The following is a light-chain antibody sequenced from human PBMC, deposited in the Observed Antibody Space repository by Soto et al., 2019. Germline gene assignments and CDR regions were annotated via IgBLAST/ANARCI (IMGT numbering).Light chain of an antibody. CDR2: DAS. J-gene: IGKJ2*01. CDR1: QIVSNNF. CDR3: QQYAYSPFT. V-gene: IGKV3-20*01. Sequence: DIVLTQSPGTLSLSPGDSATLSCRASQIVSNNFVAWYQQIPGQPPRLLIYDASSRATGIPDRFSGSGSGKGFTLTISRLEPEDFALYSCQQYAYSPFTFGQGTKLEIK.